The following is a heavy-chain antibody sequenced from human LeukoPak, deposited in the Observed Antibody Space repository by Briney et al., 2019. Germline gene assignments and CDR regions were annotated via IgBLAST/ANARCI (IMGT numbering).Heavy chain of an antibody. J-gene: IGHJ5*02. CDR2: IIPIFGTA. V-gene: IGHV1-69*01. Sequence: GASVKVSCKASGGTFSSYAISWVRQAPGQGLEWMGGIIPIFGTANYAQKFQGRVTITADESTSTAYMELSSLRSDDTAVYYCARDVVSGYNWFDPWGQGTLVTVSS. CDR3: ARDVVSGYNWFDP. CDR1: GGTFSSYA. D-gene: IGHD2-21*01.